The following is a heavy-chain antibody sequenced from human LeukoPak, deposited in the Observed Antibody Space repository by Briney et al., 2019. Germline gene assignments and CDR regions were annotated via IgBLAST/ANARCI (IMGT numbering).Heavy chain of an antibody. CDR1: GFTLSNFW. CDR2: IKQDGSEK. J-gene: IGHJ4*02. D-gene: IGHD6-19*01. Sequence: PGGSLRLSCAAPGFTLSNFWMSWVRQAPGKGLECVANIKQDGSEKYYADSVKGRFTISRDNAKNSLYLQMNSLRAEDTAVYYCATHTSGWKGYFDYWGQGTLVTVSS. V-gene: IGHV3-7*05. CDR3: ATHTSGWKGYFDY.